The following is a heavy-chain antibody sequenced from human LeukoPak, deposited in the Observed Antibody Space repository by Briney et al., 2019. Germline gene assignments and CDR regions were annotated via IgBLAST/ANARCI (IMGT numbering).Heavy chain of an antibody. Sequence: SQTLSLTRTVSGGSISSGGYYWSWIRQHPGKGLEWIGYIYYSGSTYYNPSLKSRVTISVDTSKNQFSLKLSSVTAADTAVYYCARARESITIFGVVIIDGFDYWGQGTLVTVSS. J-gene: IGHJ4*02. CDR3: ARARESITIFGVVIIDGFDY. CDR1: GGSISSGGYY. CDR2: IYYSGST. V-gene: IGHV4-31*03. D-gene: IGHD3-3*01.